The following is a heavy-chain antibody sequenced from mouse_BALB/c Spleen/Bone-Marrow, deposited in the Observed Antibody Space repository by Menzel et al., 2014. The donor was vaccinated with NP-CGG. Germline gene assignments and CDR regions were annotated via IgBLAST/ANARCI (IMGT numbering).Heavy chain of an antibody. CDR2: IYPSDSYT. CDR1: GYTFTSYW. CDR3: TRLYGSTYVAYGMDY. D-gene: IGHD1-1*01. J-gene: IGHJ4*01. Sequence: VKLQESGAELVRPGASVKLSCKASGYTFTSYWINWVKRRPGQGLEWIGNIYPSDSYTNYNQKFKDKATLTVDKSLSTAYMQLSSPTSEDSAVYYCTRLYGSTYVAYGMDYWGQGTSVTVSS. V-gene: IGHV1-69*02.